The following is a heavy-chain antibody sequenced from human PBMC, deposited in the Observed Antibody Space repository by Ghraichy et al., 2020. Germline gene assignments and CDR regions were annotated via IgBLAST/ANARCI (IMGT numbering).Heavy chain of an antibody. CDR1: GFTFSSYA. J-gene: IGHJ4*02. D-gene: IGHD1-1*01. V-gene: IGHV3-30*04. CDR2: ISYDGSNK. CDR3: ARAGMELDY. Sequence: GGSLRLSCAASGFTFSSYAMHWVRQAPGKGLEWVAVISYDGSNKYYADSVKGRFTISRDNSKNTLYLQMNSLRAEDTAVYYCARAGMELDYWGQGTLVTVSS.